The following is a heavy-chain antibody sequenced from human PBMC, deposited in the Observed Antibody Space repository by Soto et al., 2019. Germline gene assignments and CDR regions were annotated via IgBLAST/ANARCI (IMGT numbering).Heavy chain of an antibody. Sequence: SGPTLVKPTQTLTLTCTFSGFSLSTSGMCVSWIRQPPGKALEWLARIDWDDDKYYSTSLKTRLTISKDTSKNQVVLTMTNMDPVDTATYYCARITLNYDILTGYVPSLIDYWGQGTLVTVSS. CDR1: GFSLSTSGMC. J-gene: IGHJ4*02. V-gene: IGHV2-70*11. CDR2: IDWDDDK. D-gene: IGHD3-9*01. CDR3: ARITLNYDILTGYVPSLIDY.